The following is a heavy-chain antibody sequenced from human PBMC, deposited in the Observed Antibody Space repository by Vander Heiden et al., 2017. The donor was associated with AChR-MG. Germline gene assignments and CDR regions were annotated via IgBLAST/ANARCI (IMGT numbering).Heavy chain of an antibody. CDR2: INPNSGGT. V-gene: IGHV1-2*02. Sequence: QVQLVQSGAEVKKPGASVKVSCKASGSTFTGSYMHWVRQAPGQGLEWMGWINPNSGGTNYAQKFQGRVTMTRDTSISTAYMELSRLRSDDTAVYYCAREGGENYGPKGIYGMDVWGQGTTVTVSS. CDR3: AREGGENYGPKGIYGMDV. J-gene: IGHJ6*02. D-gene: IGHD3-10*01. CDR1: GSTFTGSY.